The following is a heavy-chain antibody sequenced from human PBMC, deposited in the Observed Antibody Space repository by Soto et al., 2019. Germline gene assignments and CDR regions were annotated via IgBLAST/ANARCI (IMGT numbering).Heavy chain of an antibody. CDR3: TRHHPHHYDSSGYFDY. CDR1: DGSISTSSYY. Sequence: SETLSLTCTVSDGSISTSSYYWGWIRQSPGKGMEWIGTIFYTGRTYYNPSLESRVTLSVDTSKNQFSLHLTSVTAADTAVYYCTRHHPHHYDSSGYFDYWGQGTLVTVSS. J-gene: IGHJ4*02. CDR2: IFYTGRT. D-gene: IGHD3-22*01. V-gene: IGHV4-39*01.